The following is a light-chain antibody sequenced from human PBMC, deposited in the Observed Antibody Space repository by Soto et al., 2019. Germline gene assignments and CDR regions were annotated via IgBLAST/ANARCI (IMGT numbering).Light chain of an antibody. CDR3: QQYDNWPHT. J-gene: IGKJ2*01. CDR2: GAS. V-gene: IGKV3-15*01. CDR1: QNLSRN. Sequence: EMVMTQSPATLSVSQGERATLSCRASQNLSRNLAWYQQQPCQAPRLLIYGASTRATGIPARFSGSGSGTDFTLTISSLQSEDCAVYYCQQYDNWPHTFGPGTKLEIK.